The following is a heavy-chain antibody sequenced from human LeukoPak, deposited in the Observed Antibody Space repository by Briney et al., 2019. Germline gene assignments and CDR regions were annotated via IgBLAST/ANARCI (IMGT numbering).Heavy chain of an antibody. J-gene: IGHJ4*02. CDR1: GFTFSSYG. CDR3: ARRGSATPLGY. CDR2: ISSGSSAI. D-gene: IGHD1-26*01. V-gene: IGHV3-21*01. Sequence: GGSLRLSCAASGFTFSSYGMSWVRQAPGKGLEWVSIISSGSSAIFSADALKGRFTISRDDAKNLLYLDMNSLRAEDTAVYYCARRGSATPLGYWGQGTLVTVSS.